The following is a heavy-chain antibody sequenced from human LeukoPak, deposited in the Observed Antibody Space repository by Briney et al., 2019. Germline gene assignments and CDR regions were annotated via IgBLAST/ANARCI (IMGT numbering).Heavy chain of an antibody. J-gene: IGHJ6*04. CDR2: INHSGST. D-gene: IGHD3-10*01. CDR1: CGSFSGFY. Sequence: SESLSLTCAVYCGSFSGFYWRWLRQPPGKGLEWIGEINHSGSTNYNPSLKSRFTISVDTSKNQFSLKLSSVTAADTAVYYCARGYGSGSYSVYYYGMDVWGKGTTVTVSS. V-gene: IGHV4-34*01. CDR3: ARGYGSGSYSVYYYGMDV.